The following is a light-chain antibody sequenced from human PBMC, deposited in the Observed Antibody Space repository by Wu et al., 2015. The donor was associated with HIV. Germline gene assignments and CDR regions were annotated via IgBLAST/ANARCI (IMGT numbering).Light chain of an antibody. Sequence: EVVLTQSPATLSLSPGERAALSCRASQSVRTYLAWYQQKPGQAPRLLIYDISNRATGIPTRFGGSGSETDFTLTISSLEPEDFAVYYCQQRYNWPLTFGGGTKVEIK. CDR2: DIS. V-gene: IGKV3-11*01. J-gene: IGKJ4*01. CDR3: QQRYNWPLT. CDR1: QSVRTY.